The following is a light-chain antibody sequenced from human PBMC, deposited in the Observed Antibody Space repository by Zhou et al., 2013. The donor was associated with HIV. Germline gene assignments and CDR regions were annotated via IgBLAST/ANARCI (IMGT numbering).Light chain of an antibody. J-gene: IGKJ2*01. V-gene: IGKV1-33*01. Sequence: IQLTQSPSSLSASVGDRVTITCQASQGIGSSLQWYQQKAGRAPNLLVHGASNLHRGVPSRFSGSGFHTTFSLTISGLQRDDFGTYYCQHYSTYPYTFGQGTDLANK. CDR2: GAS. CDR1: QGIGSS. CDR3: QHYSTYPYT.